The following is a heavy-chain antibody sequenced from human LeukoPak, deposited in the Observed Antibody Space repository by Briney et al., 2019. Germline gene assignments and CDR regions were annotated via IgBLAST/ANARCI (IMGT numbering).Heavy chain of an antibody. V-gene: IGHV3-15*01. CDR1: GFTFSNAW. CDR3: TTLYGSGSYRDY. Sequence: GGSLRLSCAASGFTFSNAWMSWVRQAPGKGLEWVGRIKSKTDGGTTDYAAPVKGRFTISRDDSKNTLYLQMNSLETEDTAVYYCTTLYGSGSYRDYWGQGTLVTVSS. D-gene: IGHD3-10*01. J-gene: IGHJ4*02. CDR2: IKSKTDGGTT.